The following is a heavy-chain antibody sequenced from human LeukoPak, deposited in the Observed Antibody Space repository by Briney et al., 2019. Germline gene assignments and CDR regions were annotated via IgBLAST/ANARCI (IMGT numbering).Heavy chain of an antibody. CDR1: GFTFSSYE. D-gene: IGHD2-2*01. V-gene: IGHV3-48*03. CDR2: ISSSGSTT. Sequence: GGSLRLSCAASGFTFSSYEMNWVRQAPGKGLEWVSYISSSGSTTHYADSVKGRFTISRDNAKKSLYLQMNSLRAEDTAVYYCANREYHLPALYWGQGTLVTVSS. J-gene: IGHJ4*02. CDR3: ANREYHLPALY.